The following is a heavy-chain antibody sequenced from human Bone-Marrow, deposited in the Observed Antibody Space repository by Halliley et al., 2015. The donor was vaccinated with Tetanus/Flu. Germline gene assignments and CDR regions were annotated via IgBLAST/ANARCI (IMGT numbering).Heavy chain of an antibody. CDR3: TRDARVSGASSYYYGMDL. J-gene: IGHJ6*02. Sequence: SCSFKQSADSVKGRFTISRYNARNSLYLEMNGLSAEDTAVYYCTRDARVSGASSYYYGMDLWGQGTTVTVSS. V-gene: IGHV3-21*01. CDR2: SCSFK. D-gene: IGHD6-6*01.